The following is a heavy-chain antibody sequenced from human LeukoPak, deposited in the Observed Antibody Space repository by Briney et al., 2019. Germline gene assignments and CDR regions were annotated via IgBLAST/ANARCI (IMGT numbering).Heavy chain of an antibody. J-gene: IGHJ4*02. V-gene: IGHV3-21*01. CDR1: GFTFSTYA. CDR2: IRGSGSST. CDR3: ARGEKLGFCSSSSCYVGGLDY. Sequence: GGSLRLSCAASGFTFSTYAMNWVRQAPGKGLEWVSGIRGSGSSTYYADSVKGRFTISRDNAKNSLYLQMNSLRAEDTAVYYCARGEKLGFCSSSSCYVGGLDYWGQGTLVTVSS. D-gene: IGHD2-2*01.